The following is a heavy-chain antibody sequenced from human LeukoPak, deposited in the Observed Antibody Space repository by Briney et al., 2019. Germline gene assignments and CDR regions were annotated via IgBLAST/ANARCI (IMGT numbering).Heavy chain of an antibody. CDR1: GFTFDDYA. CDR3: AKDANTFTGYSSREVVY. Sequence: GGSLRLSCAASGFTFDDYAMHWVRQAPGKGLEWVSGISWNSGSIGYADSVKGRFTISRDNAKNSLYLQMNSLRAEDTALYYCAKDANTFTGYSSREVVYWGQGTLVTVSS. V-gene: IGHV3-9*01. CDR2: ISWNSGSI. D-gene: IGHD6-13*01. J-gene: IGHJ4*02.